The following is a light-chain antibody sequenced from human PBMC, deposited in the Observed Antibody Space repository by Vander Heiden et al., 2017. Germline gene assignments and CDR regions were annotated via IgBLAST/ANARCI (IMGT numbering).Light chain of an antibody. J-gene: IGKJ5*01. CDR3: QQYNSYIT. Sequence: DILMTQSPSTLSASVGDRVTITCRASQSISSWLAWYQQKPGKAPKLLIYKASSLESGVPSRFSGSGSGTEFTLTISSLQPDDFATYYCQQYNSYITFGQGTRLEIK. V-gene: IGKV1-5*03. CDR1: QSISSW. CDR2: KAS.